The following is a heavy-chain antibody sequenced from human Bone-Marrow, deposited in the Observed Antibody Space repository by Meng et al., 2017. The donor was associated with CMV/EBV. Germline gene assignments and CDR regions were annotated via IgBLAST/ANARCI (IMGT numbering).Heavy chain of an antibody. V-gene: IGHV3-7*01. Sequence: GESLKISCAASGFTFSSYSMNWVRQAPGKGLAWVANIKHDGSDKYYVDSVRGRFTISRDNAKNSLYLQIDSLRAEDTAIYYCARDCSTTTCHNYWGQGILVTVSS. CDR1: GFTFSSYS. CDR2: IKHDGSDK. D-gene: IGHD2-2*01. CDR3: ARDCSTTTCHNY. J-gene: IGHJ4*02.